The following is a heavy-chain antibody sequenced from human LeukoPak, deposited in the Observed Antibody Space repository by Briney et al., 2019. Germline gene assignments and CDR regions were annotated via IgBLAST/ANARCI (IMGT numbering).Heavy chain of an antibody. CDR2: IKEDGTET. Sequence: PGGSLRLSCAASGFIFSSNWMSWVRLAPGKGLEWVANIKEDGTETYYVDSVKGRFTISRDNAKNSLYLQKNSLRVEDTAVYYCAKEGRSLQTYWGQGTLVTVSS. CDR3: AKEGRSLQTY. CDR1: GFIFSSNW. V-gene: IGHV3-7*03. J-gene: IGHJ4*02. D-gene: IGHD5-24*01.